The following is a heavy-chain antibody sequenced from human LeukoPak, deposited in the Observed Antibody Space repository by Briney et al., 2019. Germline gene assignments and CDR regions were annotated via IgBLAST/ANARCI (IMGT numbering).Heavy chain of an antibody. Sequence: HRASVKVSCKASGYTFTGYYMHWVRQAPGQGLEWMGWISAYNGNTNYAQKLQGRVTMTTDTSTSTAYMELRSLRSDDTAVYYCARVDYDSSGSTNGNQHWGQGTLVTVSS. CDR1: GYTFTGYY. D-gene: IGHD3-22*01. CDR3: ARVDYDSSGSTNGNQH. J-gene: IGHJ1*01. V-gene: IGHV1-18*04. CDR2: ISAYNGNT.